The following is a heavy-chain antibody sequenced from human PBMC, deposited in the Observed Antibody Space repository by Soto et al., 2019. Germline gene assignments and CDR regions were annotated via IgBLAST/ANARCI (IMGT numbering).Heavy chain of an antibody. CDR2: IYSGGDT. CDR1: VFTVSSNY. CDR3: AREDWFDA. V-gene: IGHV3-53*01. Sequence: WWSLRLSCSASVFTVSSNYMSWVRQAPGKGLEWVSLIYSGGDTYYADSVKGRFTISRDNSKNTLYLQMNTLRAEDTAVYYCAREDWFDAWGQGTLVTVSS. J-gene: IGHJ5*02.